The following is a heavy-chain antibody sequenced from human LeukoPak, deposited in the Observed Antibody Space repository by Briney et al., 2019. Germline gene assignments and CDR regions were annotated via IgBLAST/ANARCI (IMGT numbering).Heavy chain of an antibody. V-gene: IGHV1-24*01. CDR2: FDPEDGET. Sequence: ASVKVSCEVSGYTLTELSMHWVRQAPGKGLEWMGGFDPEDGETIYAQKFQGRVTMTEDTSTDTAYMELSSLRSEDTAVYYCATDKGYYDSSGYFGLYAFDIWGQGTMVTVSS. D-gene: IGHD3-22*01. CDR3: ATDKGYYDSSGYFGLYAFDI. J-gene: IGHJ3*02. CDR1: GYTLTELS.